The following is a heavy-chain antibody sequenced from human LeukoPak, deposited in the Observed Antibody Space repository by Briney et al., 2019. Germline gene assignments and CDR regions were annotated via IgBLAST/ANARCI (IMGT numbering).Heavy chain of an antibody. D-gene: IGHD6-13*01. Sequence: PGGSLRLSCAASGFTFSSYSMNWVRQAPGKGLEWVSSISSSRSNKYYADSVKGRFTISRDNAKNSLYLQMNSLRAEDTAVYFRSKEMGGSSSPHWVLLWAQGPLLTV. CDR3: SKEMGGSSSPHWVLL. J-gene: IGHJ4*02. CDR2: ISSSRSNK. CDR1: GFTFSSYS. V-gene: IGHV3-21*01.